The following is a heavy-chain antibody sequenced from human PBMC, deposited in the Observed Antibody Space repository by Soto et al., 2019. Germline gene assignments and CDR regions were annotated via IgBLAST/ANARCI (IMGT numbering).Heavy chain of an antibody. CDR2: VYDNGIT. J-gene: IGHJ4*02. D-gene: IGHD6-6*01. V-gene: IGHV4-59*01. CDR3: ARASSEWSRFDY. CDR1: GGSMSRYY. Sequence: QVPLQESGPGQVKPWGTLSLTCSVSGGSMSRYYWTWIRQFPGKGLDWIGYVYDNGITKYNPSLNRRLTSSADTSKHQFALQVTSVTAADTALYYCARASSEWSRFDYWGQGTLVTVSS.